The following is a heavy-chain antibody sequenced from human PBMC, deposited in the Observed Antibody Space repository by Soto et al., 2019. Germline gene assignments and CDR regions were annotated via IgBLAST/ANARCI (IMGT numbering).Heavy chain of an antibody. CDR2: INHSGST. CDR1: GGSFSGYY. D-gene: IGHD3-10*01. J-gene: IGHJ5*02. CDR3: ARGSNVLLWFGESPHWFDP. Sequence: PSETLSLTCAVYGGSFSGYYWSWIHQPPGKGLEWIGEINHSGSTNYNPSLKSRVTISVDTSKNQFSLKLSSVTAADTAVYYCARGSNVLLWFGESPHWFDPWGQGTLVTVSS. V-gene: IGHV4-34*01.